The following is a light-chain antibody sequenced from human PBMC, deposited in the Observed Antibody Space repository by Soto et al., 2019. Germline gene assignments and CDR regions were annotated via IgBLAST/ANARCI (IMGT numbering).Light chain of an antibody. CDR3: QQRSNWPRT. CDR1: QTVSVY. CDR2: DAS. Sequence: EIVLTQSPATLSLSPGERATLSCRASQTVSVYLAWYQQKPGQAPRLLIYDASNRATGIPARFSGSVSGTDFTLSISSLEPEDFAVYYCQQRSNWPRTFGQGTKLEI. J-gene: IGKJ2*01. V-gene: IGKV3-11*01.